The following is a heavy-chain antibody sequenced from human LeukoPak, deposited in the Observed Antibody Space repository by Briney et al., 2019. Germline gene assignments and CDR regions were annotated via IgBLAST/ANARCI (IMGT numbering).Heavy chain of an antibody. D-gene: IGHD3-22*01. J-gene: IGHJ4*02. CDR2: IYYSGST. CDR3: ASSSTGWDYYDSSGYYAFDY. CDR1: GGSISSYY. Sequence: SETLSLTCTVSGGSISSYYWSWIRQPPGKGLEWIGYIYYSGSTNYNPSLKSRVTISVDTSKNQFSRKLSSVTAADTAVYYCASSSTGWDYYDSSGYYAFDYWGQGTLVTVSS. V-gene: IGHV4-59*08.